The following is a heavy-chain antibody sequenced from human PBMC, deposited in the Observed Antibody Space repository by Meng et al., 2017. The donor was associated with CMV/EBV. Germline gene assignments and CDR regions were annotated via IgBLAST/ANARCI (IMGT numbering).Heavy chain of an antibody. CDR3: ARAGSGDTYCDFWSGYSNWFDP. J-gene: IGHJ5*02. CDR2: IYYSGST. D-gene: IGHD3-3*01. Sequence: SYYWGWIRQPPGKGLEWIGSIYYSGSTYYNPSLKSRVTISVDTSKNQFSLKLSSVTAADTAVYYCARAGSGDTYCDFWSGYSNWFDPWGQGTLVTVSS. CDR1: SYY. V-gene: IGHV4-39*07.